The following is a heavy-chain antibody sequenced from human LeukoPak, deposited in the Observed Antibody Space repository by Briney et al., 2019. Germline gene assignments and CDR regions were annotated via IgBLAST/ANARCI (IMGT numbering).Heavy chain of an antibody. Sequence: GSLRLSCAASGFTFSSYAMSWVRQAPGKGLEWVSAISGSGGSTYYADSVKGRFTISRDNSKNTLYLQMNSLRAEDTAVYYCARVAARYYYYGMDVWGQGTTVTVSS. CDR1: GFTFSSYA. CDR2: ISGSGGST. CDR3: ARVAARYYYYGMDV. D-gene: IGHD2-15*01. J-gene: IGHJ6*02. V-gene: IGHV3-23*01.